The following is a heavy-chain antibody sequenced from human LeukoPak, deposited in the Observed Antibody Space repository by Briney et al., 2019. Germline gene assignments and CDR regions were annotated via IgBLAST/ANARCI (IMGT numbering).Heavy chain of an antibody. J-gene: IGHJ4*02. CDR2: INHSGST. Sequence: PSETLSLTCAVYGVSFSGYYWSWIRQPPGKGLEWIGEINHSGSTNYNPSLKSRVTISVDTSKNQFSLKLSSVTAADTAVYYCARFSPSYYDILTGYNDLDYWGQGTLVTVSS. D-gene: IGHD3-9*01. CDR3: ARFSPSYYDILTGYNDLDY. CDR1: GVSFSGYY. V-gene: IGHV4-34*01.